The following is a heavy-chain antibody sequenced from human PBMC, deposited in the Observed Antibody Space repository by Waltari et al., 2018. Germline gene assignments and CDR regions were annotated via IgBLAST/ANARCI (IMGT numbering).Heavy chain of an antibody. V-gene: IGHV4-34*01. CDR1: GGSLSGYS. D-gene: IGHD3-10*01. J-gene: IGHJ4*02. CDR3: ARDGRGFNYGSGTYNY. Sequence: QVQMRRWGAGLLEPSENLSLPCAVSGGSLSGYSWPWIRQTPGKGLEWIGEINHRGSTNYRSSLKSRVTISLDASNNQFSLKLSSVTAADTAIYYCARDGRGFNYGSGTYNYWGQGTLVTVSS. CDR2: INHRGST.